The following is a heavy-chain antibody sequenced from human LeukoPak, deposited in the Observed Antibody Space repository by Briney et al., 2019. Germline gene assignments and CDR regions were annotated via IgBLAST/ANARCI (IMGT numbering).Heavy chain of an antibody. J-gene: IGHJ5*02. CDR1: GGSISSGGYY. CDR2: IYYSGST. CDR3: ARDMEQPAGVNWFDP. D-gene: IGHD6-13*01. Sequence: PSQTLSLTCTVSGGSISSGGYYWSWIRQHPGKGLEWIGYIYYSGSTYYNPSLKSRVTISVDTSKNQFSLKLSSVTAADTAVYYCARDMEQPAGVNWFDPSGQGTLVTVFS. V-gene: IGHV4-31*03.